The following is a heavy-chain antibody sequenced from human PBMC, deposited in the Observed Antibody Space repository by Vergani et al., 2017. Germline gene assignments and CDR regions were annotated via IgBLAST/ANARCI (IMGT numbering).Heavy chain of an antibody. D-gene: IGHD5-18*01. CDR2: IHYLGGT. Sequence: QLQLQESGPGLVKPSETLSLTCTVSGGSISSSSYYWAWIRQPPGKGLEWIGTIHYLGGTNYNPSLKSRVTISVDTSKNQFSLKLSSVTAADTAVYYCARYSYGIDYWGQGTLVTVSS. CDR1: GGSISSSSYY. CDR3: ARYSYGIDY. J-gene: IGHJ4*02. V-gene: IGHV4-39*07.